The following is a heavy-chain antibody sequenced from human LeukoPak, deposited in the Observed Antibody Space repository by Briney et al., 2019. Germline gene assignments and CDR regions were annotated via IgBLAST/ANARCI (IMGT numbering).Heavy chain of an antibody. J-gene: IGHJ4*02. CDR3: ARDSSRDPPFDY. V-gene: IGHV3-74*01. CDR1: GFTFSSYW. D-gene: IGHD6-13*01. CDR2: IASDGSST. Sequence: PGGSLRLSCAASGFTFSSYWMNWVRQAPGKGLVWVSRIASDGSSTTYADSVKGRFSISRDNAKNTLYLQMNSLRVEDTAVYYCARDSSRDPPFDYWGQGTLVTVSS.